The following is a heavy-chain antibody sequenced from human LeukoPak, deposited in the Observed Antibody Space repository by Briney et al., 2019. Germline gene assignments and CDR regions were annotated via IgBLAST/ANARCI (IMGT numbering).Heavy chain of an antibody. CDR2: ISGGGDSA. V-gene: IGHV3-23*01. Sequence: PGGSLRLSCAASGFTFNSYAVGWVRQAPGKGLEWVSSISGGGDSAYYADSVKGRFTISRDNSKNTLYLQMNSLRAEDTAVYYCAKDLPVYCSSTSCTTFLGFGGLDYWGQGTLVTVSS. J-gene: IGHJ4*02. CDR3: AKDLPVYCSSTSCTTFLGFGGLDY. D-gene: IGHD2-2*01. CDR1: GFTFNSYA.